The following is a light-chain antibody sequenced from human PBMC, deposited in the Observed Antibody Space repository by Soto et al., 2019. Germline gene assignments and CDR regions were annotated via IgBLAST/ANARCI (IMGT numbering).Light chain of an antibody. CDR3: QQYHGWPLT. J-gene: IGKJ4*01. CDR1: QIFLSN. CDR2: GAS. Sequence: EIVMTQSPATLSVSGGERATLSCRASQIFLSNLAWYQQKPGQAPRLLIYGASTRATGIPARFSGSGSGTEFTLTISSLQSEDFAVYYCQQYHGWPLTFGGGTKV. V-gene: IGKV3-15*01.